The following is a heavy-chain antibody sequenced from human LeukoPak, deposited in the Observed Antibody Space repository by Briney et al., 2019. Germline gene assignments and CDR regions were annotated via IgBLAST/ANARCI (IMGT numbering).Heavy chain of an antibody. CDR2: IYHSGST. D-gene: IGHD5-12*01. J-gene: IGHJ6*02. CDR3: ATGYSGYNDYYGMDV. V-gene: IGHV4-4*02. Sequence: PSETLSLTCAVSGGSISSSNWWSWVRQPPGKGLEWIGEIYHSGSTNYNPSLKSRVTISVDKSQNQFSLKLSSVTAADTAVYYCATGYSGYNDYYGMDVWGQGTTVTVSS. CDR1: GGSISSSNW.